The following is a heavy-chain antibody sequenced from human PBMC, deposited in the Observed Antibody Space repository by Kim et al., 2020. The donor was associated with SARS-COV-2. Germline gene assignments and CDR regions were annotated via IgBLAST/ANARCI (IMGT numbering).Heavy chain of an antibody. Sequence: ASVKVSCKASGYTFTSYGISWVRQAPGQGLEWMGWISAYNGNTNYAQKLQGRVTMTTDTSTSTAYMELRSLRSDDTAVYYCARANRILDRYYDILTGYNYGMDVWGQGTTVTVSS. CDR2: ISAYNGNT. J-gene: IGHJ6*02. CDR3: ARANRILDRYYDILTGYNYGMDV. V-gene: IGHV1-18*01. CDR1: GYTFTSYG. D-gene: IGHD3-9*01.